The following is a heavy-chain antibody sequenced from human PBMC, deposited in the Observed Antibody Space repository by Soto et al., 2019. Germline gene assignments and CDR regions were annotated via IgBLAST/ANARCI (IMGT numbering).Heavy chain of an antibody. D-gene: IGHD1-1*01. CDR1: AFTVDDYA. CDR3: AKSPGGYYYGMDV. Sequence: PGGSRSLSCAASAFTVDDYAMHWVRQVQGTGLEWVSGTTRSSNNIGYAVSVKGRFTHSRDNAKTSLFMQLNSLRVEDTALYYSAKSPGGYYYGMDVWGQGTTVTV. V-gene: IGHV3-9*01. J-gene: IGHJ6*02. CDR2: TTRSSNNI.